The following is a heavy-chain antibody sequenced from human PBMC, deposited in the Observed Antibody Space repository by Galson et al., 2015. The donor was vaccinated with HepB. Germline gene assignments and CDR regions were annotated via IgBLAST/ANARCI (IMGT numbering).Heavy chain of an antibody. CDR1: GFTFSGSA. V-gene: IGHV3-73*01. Sequence: CAASGFTFSGSAMHWVRQASGKGLEWIGRIGSKANNYATAYAASVKCRFTNSRDDSKNTAYLQMNSLKTEDTAVYYCTRLGDLSGYRSRWGQGTLVTVSS. J-gene: IGHJ4*02. CDR2: IGSKANNYAT. D-gene: IGHD6-13*01. CDR3: TRLGDLSGYRSR.